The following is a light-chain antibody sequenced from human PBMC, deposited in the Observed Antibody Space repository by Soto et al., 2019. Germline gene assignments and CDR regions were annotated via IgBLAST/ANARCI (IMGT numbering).Light chain of an antibody. J-gene: IGKJ4*01. Sequence: EIVMTQSPDTLSVSPGERATLSCRASQSVANTLAWYQQKPGQAPRLLIYAASLRATGIPARFSGSGSGTEFTLTISSLQPEDFGVYYCQQYNNWPAGITFGGGTKVEIK. CDR1: QSVANT. V-gene: IGKV3-15*01. CDR3: QQYNNWPAGIT. CDR2: AAS.